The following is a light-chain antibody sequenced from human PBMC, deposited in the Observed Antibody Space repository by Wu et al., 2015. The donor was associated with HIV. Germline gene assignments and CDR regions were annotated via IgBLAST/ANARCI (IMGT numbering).Light chain of an antibody. CDR2: GAS. V-gene: IGKV3-20*01. J-gene: IGKJ1*01. CDR3: QHRLET. Sequence: EIVLTQSPGTLSLSPGERATLSCRASQSVSSSYLAWYQQKPGQAPRLLIYGASSRATGIPDRFSGSGSGTDFTLTISRLEPEDFAVYYCQHRLETFGQGTKVEIK. CDR1: QSVSSSY.